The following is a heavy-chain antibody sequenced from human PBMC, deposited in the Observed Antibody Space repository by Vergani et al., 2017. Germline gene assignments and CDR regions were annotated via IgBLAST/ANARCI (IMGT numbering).Heavy chain of an antibody. Sequence: EVQLLESGGGLVQPGGSLRLSCAASGFTFSSYAMSWVRQAPGKGLEWVSAISGSGGSTYYADSVKGRFPISRANSKKTLYLQMNSLRAEDTAVYYCATPPEDYYDSSGDLGYWGQGTLVTVSS. J-gene: IGHJ4*02. CDR2: ISGSGGST. CDR1: GFTFSSYA. CDR3: ATPPEDYYDSSGDLGY. V-gene: IGHV3-23*01. D-gene: IGHD3-22*01.